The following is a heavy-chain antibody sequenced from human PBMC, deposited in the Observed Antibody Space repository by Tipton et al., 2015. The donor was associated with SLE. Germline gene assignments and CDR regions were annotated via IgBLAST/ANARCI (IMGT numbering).Heavy chain of an antibody. J-gene: IGHJ6*02. D-gene: IGHD6-19*01. V-gene: IGHV3-23*01. CDR1: GFAFSNYA. CDR2: ISSSAGST. Sequence: SLRLSCAASGFAFSNYAMSWVRQAPGKGLEWVSAISSSAGSTYYADSVKGRFTISRDYSKNTLYLQMNSLRAEDTAVYYCAKDGSGYSSGWYGGYYYGMDVWGQGTTVTVSS. CDR3: AKDGSGYSSGWYGGYYYGMDV.